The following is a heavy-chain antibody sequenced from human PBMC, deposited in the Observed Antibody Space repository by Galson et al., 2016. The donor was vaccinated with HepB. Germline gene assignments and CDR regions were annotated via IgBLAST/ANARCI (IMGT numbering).Heavy chain of an antibody. D-gene: IGHD3-3*01. Sequence: SLRLSCAASGFTFSRYGMHWVRQAPGKGLEWVAVILYDGSKKYYADSVKGRFTNSRDNSKNTLYLQMNSLRAEDTAVYYCARDSFTIFGVTPNWFDPWGQGTLVTVSS. CDR2: ILYDGSKK. V-gene: IGHV3-33*01. J-gene: IGHJ5*02. CDR1: GFTFSRYG. CDR3: ARDSFTIFGVTPNWFDP.